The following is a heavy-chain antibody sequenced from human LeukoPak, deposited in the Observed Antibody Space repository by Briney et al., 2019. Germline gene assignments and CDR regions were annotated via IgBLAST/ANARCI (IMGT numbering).Heavy chain of an antibody. D-gene: IGHD1-14*01. Sequence: GGSLRLFCAASGFTFSSYWMPWVRQAPGEGLVWVSRIKSDGSVTWYADSVKGRFTISRDNAKNMLYLQMNSLRDEDTAVYFCARDHDAVGTTIDHWGQGTLVTVSS. CDR2: IKSDGSVT. J-gene: IGHJ4*02. CDR3: ARDHDAVGTTIDH. V-gene: IGHV3-74*01. CDR1: GFTFSSYW.